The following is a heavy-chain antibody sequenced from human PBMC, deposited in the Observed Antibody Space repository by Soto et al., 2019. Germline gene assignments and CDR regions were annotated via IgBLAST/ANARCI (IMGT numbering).Heavy chain of an antibody. CDR1: GFTFGDYA. J-gene: IGHJ5*02. Sequence: GGSLRLSCTASGFTFGDYAMSWVRQAPGKGLEWVGFIRSKAYGGTTEYAASVKGRFTISRDDSKSIAYLQMNSLKTEDTAVYYCTRQFHSSGYSYTHPTELDTWGQGTLVTVSS. D-gene: IGHD3-22*01. CDR2: IRSKAYGGTT. CDR3: TRQFHSSGYSYTHPTELDT. V-gene: IGHV3-49*04.